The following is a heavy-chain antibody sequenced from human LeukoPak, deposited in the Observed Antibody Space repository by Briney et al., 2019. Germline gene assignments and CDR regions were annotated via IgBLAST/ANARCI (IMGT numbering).Heavy chain of an antibody. CDR3: ARVPLPGYSKGDY. CDR1: GFTFSSYE. D-gene: IGHD4-11*01. Sequence: GGSLRLSCAASGFTFSSYEMNWVRQAPGKGLEWVSYISSSGSTIYYADSVKGRFTISRDNAKNSLYLQMNSPRAEDTAVYCCARVPLPGYSKGDYWGQGTLVTVSS. CDR2: ISSSGSTI. J-gene: IGHJ4*02. V-gene: IGHV3-48*03.